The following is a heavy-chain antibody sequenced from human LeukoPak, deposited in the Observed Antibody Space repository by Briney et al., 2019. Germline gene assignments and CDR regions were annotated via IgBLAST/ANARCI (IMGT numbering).Heavy chain of an antibody. D-gene: IGHD3-10*01. J-gene: IGHJ3*02. Sequence: SETLSLTCTVSGGSISSYYWSWIRLPAGKGLEWIGRIYTSGSTNYNPSLKSRVTMSVDTSKNQFSLKLSSVTAADTAVYYCARDFPTMVRGVISAFDIWGQGTMVTVSS. CDR3: ARDFPTMVRGVISAFDI. V-gene: IGHV4-4*07. CDR2: IYTSGST. CDR1: GGSISSYY.